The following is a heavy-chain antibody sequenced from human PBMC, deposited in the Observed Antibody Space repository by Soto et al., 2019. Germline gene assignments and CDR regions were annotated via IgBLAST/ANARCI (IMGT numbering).Heavy chain of an antibody. Sequence: WGSLRLSCAASGFTFSNYEMNWVRQAPGKGLEWVSYISSSGSTIYYADSVKGRFTISRDNAKNSLYLQMNSLRAEDTAVYYCARVLYYDILPGYLKHWGQGSLVTV. CDR1: GFTFSNYE. V-gene: IGHV3-48*03. CDR2: ISSSGSTI. D-gene: IGHD3-9*01. CDR3: ARVLYYDILPGYLKH. J-gene: IGHJ1*01.